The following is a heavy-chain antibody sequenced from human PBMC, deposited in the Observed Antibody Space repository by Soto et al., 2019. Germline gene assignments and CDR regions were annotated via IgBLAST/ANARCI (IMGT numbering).Heavy chain of an antibody. CDR1: GYTFINYG. D-gene: IGHD3-10*02. CDR2: ISAYNGNT. J-gene: IGHJ4*02. Sequence: QVQLVQSGAEVKKPGASVKVSCKASGYTFINYGISWVRQAPGQGLEWMGWISAYNGNTNYAQKFQGRVTMTTDTSTSTAYMERRSLRSDDTAVYYCARVAVRLSPNVFDYWGQGTLVIVSS. V-gene: IGHV1-18*01. CDR3: ARVAVRLSPNVFDY.